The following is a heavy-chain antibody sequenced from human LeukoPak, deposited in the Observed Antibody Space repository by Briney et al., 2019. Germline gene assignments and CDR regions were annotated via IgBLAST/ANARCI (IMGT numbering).Heavy chain of an antibody. CDR1: GFTFSSYG. CDR3: ARAEGYYDSSGNDAFDI. J-gene: IGHJ3*02. V-gene: IGHV3-33*01. Sequence: GGSLRLSCAASGFTFSSYGMHWGRQAPGKGLEWVAVIWYDGSNKYYADSVKGRFTISRDNSKNTLYLQMNSLRAEDTALYYCARAEGYYDSSGNDAFDIWGQGTMVTVSS. CDR2: IWYDGSNK. D-gene: IGHD3-22*01.